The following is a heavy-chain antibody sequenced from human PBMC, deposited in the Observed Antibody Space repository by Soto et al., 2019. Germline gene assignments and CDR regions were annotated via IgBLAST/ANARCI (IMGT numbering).Heavy chain of an antibody. V-gene: IGHV3-48*02. CDR3: ARPVPRHDAFDI. Sequence: VRLSCAASGFTFSTYSMDWVRQAPGKGLEWVSYISSSSTTIYYADSVKGRFTISRDNAKNSLYLQMSSLRDEDTAVYYCARPVPRHDAFDIWGQGTMVTVSS. CDR1: GFTFSTYS. D-gene: IGHD6-6*01. CDR2: ISSSSTTI. J-gene: IGHJ3*02.